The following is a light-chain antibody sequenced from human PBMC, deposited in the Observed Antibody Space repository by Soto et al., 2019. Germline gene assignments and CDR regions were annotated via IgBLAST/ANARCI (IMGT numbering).Light chain of an antibody. J-gene: IGLJ2*01. Sequence: QSVLTQPPSASGSLGQSVTISCTGTSSDVGGYNYVSWHQQHPGKAPKVMIYEVTKRPPGVPDRFSGSKSGNTASLTVSGLQADDDADYYCSSFAGGGNPLLLGRGTNLTLL. CDR2: EVT. CDR3: SSFAGGGNPLL. CDR1: SSDVGGYNY. V-gene: IGLV2-8*01.